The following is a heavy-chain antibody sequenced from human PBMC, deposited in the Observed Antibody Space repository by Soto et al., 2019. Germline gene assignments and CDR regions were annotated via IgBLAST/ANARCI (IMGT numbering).Heavy chain of an antibody. V-gene: IGHV4-34*01. Sequence: KPSETLSLTCAVYGGSFSGYYWSWIRQPPGKGLEWIGEINHSGSTNYNPSLKSRVTISVDTSKNQFSLKLSSVTAADTAVYYCARGRPERYYYYYYMDVWGKGTTVTVSS. J-gene: IGHJ6*03. CDR3: ARGRPERYYYYYYMDV. CDR2: INHSGST. CDR1: GGSFSGYY.